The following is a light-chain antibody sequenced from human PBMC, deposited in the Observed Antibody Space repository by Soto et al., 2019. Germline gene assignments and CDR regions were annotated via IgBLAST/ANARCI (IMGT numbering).Light chain of an antibody. J-gene: IGKJ4*01. CDR2: KVS. CDR3: MQGTYWPRLT. CDR1: QSLVYSDGNTY. V-gene: IGKV2-30*01. Sequence: DVAMTQSPLSLPVTLGQPASISCRSSQSLVYSDGNTYLNWFHQRPGQSPRRLIYKVSNRDSGVPDRFSGSGSGTDVTLKISRVEAEDVGVYYCMQGTYWPRLTFGGGTKVEIK.